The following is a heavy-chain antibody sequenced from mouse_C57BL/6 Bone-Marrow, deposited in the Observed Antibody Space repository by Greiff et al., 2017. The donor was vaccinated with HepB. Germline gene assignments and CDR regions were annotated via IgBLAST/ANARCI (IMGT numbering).Heavy chain of an antibody. CDR3: ASGYGSSWSYWYFDV. J-gene: IGHJ1*03. V-gene: IGHV1-18*01. D-gene: IGHD1-1*01. Sequence: EVKLQESGPELVKPGASVKIPCKASGYTFTDYNMDWVKQSHGKSLEWIGDINPNNGGTIYNQKFKGKATLTVDKSSSTAYMELRSLTSEDTAVYYCASGYGSSWSYWYFDVWGTGTTVTVSS. CDR2: INPNNGGT. CDR1: GYTFTDYN.